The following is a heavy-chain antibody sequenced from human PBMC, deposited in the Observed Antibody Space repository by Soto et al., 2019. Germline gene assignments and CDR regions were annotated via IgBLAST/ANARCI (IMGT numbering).Heavy chain of an antibody. J-gene: IGHJ5*02. CDR2: IYWDDDK. CDR1: GFSLSTSGVG. Sequence: QITLKESGPTLVKPTQTLTLTCTFSGFSLSTSGVGVGWIRQPPGKALEWLALIYWDDDKRDSPSLKSRLTITKDPSKNQVVLTMTNMDPVDTATYYCAHSPTHDILTGGGSTWGQGTLVTVSS. CDR3: AHSPTHDILTGGGST. V-gene: IGHV2-5*02. D-gene: IGHD3-9*01.